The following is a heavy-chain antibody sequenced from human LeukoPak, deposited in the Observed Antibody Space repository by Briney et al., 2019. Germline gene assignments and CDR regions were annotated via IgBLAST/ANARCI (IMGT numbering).Heavy chain of an antibody. J-gene: IGHJ4*02. CDR3: TRVTSWRTGFDY. CDR1: GFTFSNYA. CDR2: VSGSDSYT. V-gene: IGHV3-23*01. Sequence: RPGGSLRLSCAASGFTFSNYAMNWVRQSPGKGLEWVSGVSGSDSYTYFADSVKGRFTISRDNAKNCLYLQMNSLTVEDTALYYCTRVTSWRTGFDYWGQGTLVTVSS. D-gene: IGHD1-1*01.